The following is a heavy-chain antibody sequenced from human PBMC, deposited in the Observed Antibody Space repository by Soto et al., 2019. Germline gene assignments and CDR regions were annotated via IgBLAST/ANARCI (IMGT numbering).Heavy chain of an antibody. Sequence: GSLRLSCAASGFTFSSYGMHWVRQAPGKGLEWVAVISYDGSNKYYADSVKGRFTISRDNSKNTLYLQMNSLRAEDTAVYYCAKDRGCSSTSCYIFPGSYYYYYGMDVWGQGTTVTVSS. CDR2: ISYDGSNK. CDR3: AKDRGCSSTSCYIFPGSYYYYYGMDV. V-gene: IGHV3-30*18. J-gene: IGHJ6*02. D-gene: IGHD2-2*02. CDR1: GFTFSSYG.